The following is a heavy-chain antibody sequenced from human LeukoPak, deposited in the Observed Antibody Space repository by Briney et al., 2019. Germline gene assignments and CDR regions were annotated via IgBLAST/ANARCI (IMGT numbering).Heavy chain of an antibody. CDR1: GFTFSAYA. CDR3: ARVGNGCSSTSCTPFGYYYYMDV. CDR2: ISSSGSTI. D-gene: IGHD2-2*01. Sequence: PGGSLRLSCAASGFTFSAYAMNWVRQAPGKGLEWVSYISSSGSTIYYADSVKGRFTISRDNAKNSLYLQMNSLRAEDTAVYYCARVGNGCSSTSCTPFGYYYYMDVWGKGTTVTVSS. V-gene: IGHV3-48*03. J-gene: IGHJ6*03.